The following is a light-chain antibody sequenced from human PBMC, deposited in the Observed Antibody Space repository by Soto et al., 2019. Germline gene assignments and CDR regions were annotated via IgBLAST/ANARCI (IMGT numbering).Light chain of an antibody. Sequence: QSVLTQPPSVSGAPGQRVTIPCTGSGSNIGVGYEVHWYQQLPGTAPKLLIYTNNQRPSGVPDRFSGSKSGTSASLAISGLQSEDEADYYRAAWDDSLNGVVFGGGTKLTVL. CDR1: GSNIGVGYE. J-gene: IGLJ2*01. CDR3: AAWDDSLNGVV. V-gene: IGLV1-44*01. CDR2: TNN.